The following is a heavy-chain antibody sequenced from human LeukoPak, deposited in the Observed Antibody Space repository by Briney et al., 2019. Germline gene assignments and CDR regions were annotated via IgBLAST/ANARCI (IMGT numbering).Heavy chain of an antibody. CDR1: SGSISSSNYF. D-gene: IGHD3-3*01. CDR3: ARTRDYYSPAFDI. CDR2: IYYVGNT. J-gene: IGHJ3*02. Sequence: SETLSLTCTVSSGSISSSNYFWGWIRQPPGKGLEWIGIIYYVGNTYYNPSLKSRVTISVDTSKNQFSLKLSSVTAADTAVYYCARTRDYYSPAFDIWGQGTVVTVSS. V-gene: IGHV4-39*07.